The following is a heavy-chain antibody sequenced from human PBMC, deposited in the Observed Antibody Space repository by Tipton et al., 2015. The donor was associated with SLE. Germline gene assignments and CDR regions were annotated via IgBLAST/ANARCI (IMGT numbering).Heavy chain of an antibody. D-gene: IGHD1-1*01. J-gene: IGHJ4*02. CDR3: ATSKDAAGTD. V-gene: IGHV3-30*02. CDR1: GFTFGGYG. CDR2: IEHDERTA. Sequence: SLRLSCEASGFTFGGYGIDWVRQAPGKGLEWVAFIEHDERTAYFADSVKGRFTISRDSSKSAVFLQMNSLRIDDTAVYYCATSKDAAGTDWGQGTLVTVSS.